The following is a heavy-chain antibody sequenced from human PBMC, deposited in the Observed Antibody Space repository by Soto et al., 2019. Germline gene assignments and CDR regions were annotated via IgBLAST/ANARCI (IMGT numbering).Heavy chain of an antibody. V-gene: IGHV3-30*18. J-gene: IGHJ4*02. D-gene: IGHD5-12*01. CDR3: AKFRGLATGPFDY. Sequence: QVQLAESGGGVVQPGRSLRLSCAASGFTFSSYGMHWVRQAPGKGLEWVAVISYDGSNKYYADYVKGRFTISRDNSKNTLYLQMNSLRAEDTAVYYCAKFRGLATGPFDYWGQGTLVTVSS. CDR1: GFTFSSYG. CDR2: ISYDGSNK.